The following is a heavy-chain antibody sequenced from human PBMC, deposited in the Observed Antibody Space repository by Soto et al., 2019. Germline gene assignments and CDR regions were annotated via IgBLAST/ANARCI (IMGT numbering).Heavy chain of an antibody. J-gene: IGHJ4*02. CDR2: ISYDGSNK. Sequence: GGSLRLSCAASGFTFSSYAMHWVRQAPGKGLEWVAVISYDGSNKYYADSVKGRFTISRDNSKNTLYLQLNSLRAEDTAVYYCAREALTIFGVVTEGTFDYWGQGTLVTVSS. CDR1: GFTFSSYA. D-gene: IGHD3-3*01. V-gene: IGHV3-30-3*01. CDR3: AREALTIFGVVTEGTFDY.